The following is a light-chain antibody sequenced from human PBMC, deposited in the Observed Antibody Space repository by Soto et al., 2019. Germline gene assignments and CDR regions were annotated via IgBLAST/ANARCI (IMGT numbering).Light chain of an antibody. CDR1: HSVSSN. J-gene: IGKJ5*01. V-gene: IGKV3-15*01. CDR2: GAS. Sequence: DIVMPQSPAPLTVSPWQSPTLSCRATHSVSSNLAWYQQKPGQAPRRLIYGASTRATGIPARFSGNGFGKEFTLTISRLESHDFAVYYCRQYNTWLSITFGQGTLLESK. CDR3: RQYNTWLSIT.